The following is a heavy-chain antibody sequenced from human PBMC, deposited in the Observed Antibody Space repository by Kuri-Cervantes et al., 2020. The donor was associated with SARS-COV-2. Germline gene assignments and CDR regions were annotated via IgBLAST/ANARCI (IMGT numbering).Heavy chain of an antibody. Sequence: GESLKISCAASGFTFSSYSMNWVRQAPGKGLEWVSSISSGSSYIYYADSVKGRFTISRDNAKNSLYLQMNSLRAEDTAVYYCARGVVVPAANMGYDAFDIWGQGTMVTVSS. D-gene: IGHD2-2*01. CDR1: GFTFSSYS. CDR2: ISSGSSYI. V-gene: IGHV3-21*01. CDR3: ARGVVVPAANMGYDAFDI. J-gene: IGHJ3*02.